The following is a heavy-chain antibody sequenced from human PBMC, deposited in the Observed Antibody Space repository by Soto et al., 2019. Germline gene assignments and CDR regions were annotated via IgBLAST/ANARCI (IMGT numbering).Heavy chain of an antibody. Sequence: QVQLVQSGAEVKEPGASVRVSCKASGYTFTSFDINWVRQATGQGLEWMGWMNPESRLTGYAQKFQGRVTMTRDTSISTAYMELTSLRSEDTAVYYCARFVRHQLPTIDFWGQGTLVTVSS. V-gene: IGHV1-8*01. CDR2: MNPESRLT. CDR1: GYTFTSFD. D-gene: IGHD1-26*01. J-gene: IGHJ4*02. CDR3: ARFVRHQLPTIDF.